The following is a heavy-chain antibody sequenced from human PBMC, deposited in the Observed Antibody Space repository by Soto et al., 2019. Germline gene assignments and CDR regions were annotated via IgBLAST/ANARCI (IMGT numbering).Heavy chain of an antibody. CDR3: ARGSVLRCFAWFPKKDNTYCYFGMDV. J-gene: IGHJ6*04. CDR2: IIPIFGTA. Sequence: ASVKVSCKASGGTFSSYAISWVRQAPGQGLEWMGGIIPIFGTANYAQKFQGRVTITADKSTSTAYMELSSLRSEDTAVYYCARGSVLRCFAWFPKKDNTYCYFGMDVWGEGTTVTVSS. V-gene: IGHV1-69*06. D-gene: IGHD3-9*01. CDR1: GGTFSSYA.